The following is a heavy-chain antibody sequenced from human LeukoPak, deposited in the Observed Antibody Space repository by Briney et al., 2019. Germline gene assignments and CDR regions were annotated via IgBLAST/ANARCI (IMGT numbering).Heavy chain of an antibody. Sequence: ASVKVSCKVSGYTLTELSMHWVRQAPGKGLEWMGGFDPEDGETIYAQKFQGRVTMAEDTSTDTAYMELSSLRSEDTAVYYCATKNVLLWFVRGFDPWGQGTLVTVSS. J-gene: IGHJ5*02. V-gene: IGHV1-24*01. CDR1: GYTLTELS. CDR2: FDPEDGET. CDR3: ATKNVLLWFVRGFDP. D-gene: IGHD3-10*01.